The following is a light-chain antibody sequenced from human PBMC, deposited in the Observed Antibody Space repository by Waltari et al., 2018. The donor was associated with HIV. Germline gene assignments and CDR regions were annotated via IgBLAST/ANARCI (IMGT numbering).Light chain of an antibody. CDR3: QQYYSTPWT. V-gene: IGKV4-1*01. CDR1: RSVLYKHQHY. J-gene: IGKJ1*01. Sequence: DIVMTQSPDSLAVSLGERATINCKSGRSVLYKHQHYLAWYHQKPGQPPKLLIYWASTRESGVPDRFSGSGSGTDFTLTISGLQAEDVSVYYCQQYYSTPWTFGQGTKVEIK. CDR2: WAS.